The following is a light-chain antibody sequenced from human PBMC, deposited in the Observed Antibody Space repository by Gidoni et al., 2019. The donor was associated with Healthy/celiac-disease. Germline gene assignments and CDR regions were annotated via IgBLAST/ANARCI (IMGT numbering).Light chain of an antibody. CDR2: QDS. CDR1: KLGDKY. CDR3: QAWDSSTDVV. J-gene: IGLJ2*01. V-gene: IGLV3-1*01. Sequence: SYELTQPPSGSVSPGQTASITCSGDKLGDKYACWYQQKPGQSPVLVIYQDSKRPSGFPERFSGSNSGNTATLTISGTQAMDEADYYCQAWDSSTDVVFGGGTKLTVL.